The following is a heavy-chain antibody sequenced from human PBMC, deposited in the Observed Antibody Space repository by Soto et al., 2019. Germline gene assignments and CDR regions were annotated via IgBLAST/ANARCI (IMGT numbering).Heavy chain of an antibody. D-gene: IGHD2-2*01. V-gene: IGHV3-73*01. CDR3: TTSADVYCSSTSCYPNRYYYYYMDV. CDR1: GFTFSCSA. CDR2: IRSKANSYAT. J-gene: IGHJ6*03. Sequence: GGSLILSCAAAGFTFSCSAMHWVRQASGKGLEWVGRIRSKANSYATAYAASVKGRFTISRDDSKNTAYLQMNSLKTEDTAVYYCTTSADVYCSSTSCYPNRYYYYYMDVWGKGTTVTVSS.